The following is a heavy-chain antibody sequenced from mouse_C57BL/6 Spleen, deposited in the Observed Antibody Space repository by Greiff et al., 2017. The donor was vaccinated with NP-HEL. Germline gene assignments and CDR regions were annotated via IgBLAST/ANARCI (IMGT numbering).Heavy chain of an antibody. D-gene: IGHD3-2*02. CDR3: ARTAQATEAMDY. CDR1: GFSFTSYG. J-gene: IGHJ4*01. Sequence: QVQLQQSGPGLVQPSQSLSITCTASGFSFTSYGVHWVRQSPGKGLEWLGVIWSGGSTDYNTALISRLSISTDNSKSKGFFKMNSLQADDTAIYYCARTAQATEAMDYWGQGTSVTVSS. CDR2: IWSGGST. V-gene: IGHV2-2*01.